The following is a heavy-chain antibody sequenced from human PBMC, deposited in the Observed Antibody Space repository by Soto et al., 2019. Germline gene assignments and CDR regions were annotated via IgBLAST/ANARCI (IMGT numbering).Heavy chain of an antibody. CDR2: IYYSGST. V-gene: IGHV4-59*01. J-gene: IGHJ6*02. CDR3: ARDRGKYYDFWSGPYYGMDV. CDR1: CGYISIYH. D-gene: IGHD3-3*01. Sequence: SETLSLTYTVACGYISIYHWSWIRQPPGKGLEWIGYIYYSGSTNYNPYLKSRVTISVDTSKNQFSLKLSSVTAAETAVYYCARDRGKYYDFWSGPYYGMDVWGQGTTVTVYS.